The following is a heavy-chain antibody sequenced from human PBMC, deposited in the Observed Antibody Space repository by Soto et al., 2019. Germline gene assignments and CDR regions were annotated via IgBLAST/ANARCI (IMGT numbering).Heavy chain of an antibody. CDR1: SASLSSSTYY. CDR2: IYYSGNT. D-gene: IGHD6-6*01. V-gene: IGHV4-39*01. CDR3: ASSSPFHY. Sequence: ETLSLTCSVSSASLSSSTYYWSWIRQPPGRGPEWIGSIYYSGNTYYKPSLKSRVSISIDTSRNQFSLKLTSVTAADTGVYYCASSSPFHYWGPGILVTVSS. J-gene: IGHJ4*02.